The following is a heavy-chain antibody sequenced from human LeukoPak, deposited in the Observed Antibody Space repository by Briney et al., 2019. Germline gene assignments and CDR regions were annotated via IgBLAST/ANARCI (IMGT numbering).Heavy chain of an antibody. D-gene: IGHD3-16*01. V-gene: IGHV3-74*01. Sequence: GGSLRLSCAASGFSFGSYEMNWVRQAPGKGLVWVSRLNSDGSRTSYADSVKGRFTISRDNAKNTVYLEMNSLRAEDTAVYYCARALDSAGPYYFDHWGQGTLATVSS. CDR2: LNSDGSRT. J-gene: IGHJ4*02. CDR3: ARALDSAGPYYFDH. CDR1: GFSFGSYE.